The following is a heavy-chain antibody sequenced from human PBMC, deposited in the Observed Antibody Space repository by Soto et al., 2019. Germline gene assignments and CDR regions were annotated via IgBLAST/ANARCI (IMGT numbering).Heavy chain of an antibody. CDR1: GFTFSSYG. Sequence: QVQLVESGGGVVQPGRSLRLSCAASGFTFSSYGMHCVRQAPGKGLEWVAVISYDGSNKYYADSVKGRFTISRDNSKNTLYLQMNSLRAEDTAVYYCAKDLGDWGQGTLVTVSS. J-gene: IGHJ4*02. CDR2: ISYDGSNK. CDR3: AKDLGD. V-gene: IGHV3-30*18. D-gene: IGHD3-16*01.